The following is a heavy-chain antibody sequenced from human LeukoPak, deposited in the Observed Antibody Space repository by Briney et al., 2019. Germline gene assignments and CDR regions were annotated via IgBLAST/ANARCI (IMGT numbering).Heavy chain of an antibody. CDR3: AGQYCSGGSCQLDY. D-gene: IGHD2-15*01. J-gene: IGHJ4*02. CDR1: GGSTSSYH. V-gene: IGHV4-59*01. CDR2: IYYSGST. Sequence: SETLSLTCTVSGGSTSSYHWSWIRQPPGKGLEWIGYIYYSGSTNYNPSLKSRVTISVDTSKNQFSLKLSSVTAADTAVYYCAGQYCSGGSCQLDYWGQGTLVTVSS.